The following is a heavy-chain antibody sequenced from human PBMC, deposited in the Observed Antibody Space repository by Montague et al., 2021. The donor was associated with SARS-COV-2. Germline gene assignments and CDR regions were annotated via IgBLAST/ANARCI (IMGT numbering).Heavy chain of an antibody. CDR3: ARLGVDIVTTAIDY. D-gene: IGHD5-12*01. CDR1: GFTFRSYE. V-gene: IGHV3-48*03. Sequence: SLRLSCPASGFTFRSYEMNWVRQAPGKGLEWVSYISSSGSTIYYADSVKGRFTISRDNAKNSLYLQMNSLRAEDTAVYYCARLGVDIVTTAIDYWGQETLVTVSS. CDR2: ISSSGSTI. J-gene: IGHJ4*02.